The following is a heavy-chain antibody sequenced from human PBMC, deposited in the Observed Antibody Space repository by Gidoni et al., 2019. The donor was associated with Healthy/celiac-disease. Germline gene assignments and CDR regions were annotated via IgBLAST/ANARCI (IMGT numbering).Heavy chain of an antibody. CDR2: IYPGDSDT. CDR3: ARRPSYSSSLVWFDP. D-gene: IGHD6-13*01. CDR1: GYSFTSYW. J-gene: IGHJ5*02. Sequence: EVQLVQSGAEVKKPGESLKISCKGSGYSFTSYWIGWVRQMPGKGLEWLGIIYPGDSDTRYSPSFQGQVTISADKSISTAYLQWSSLKASDTAMYYCARRPSYSSSLVWFDPWGQGTLVTVSS. V-gene: IGHV5-51*01.